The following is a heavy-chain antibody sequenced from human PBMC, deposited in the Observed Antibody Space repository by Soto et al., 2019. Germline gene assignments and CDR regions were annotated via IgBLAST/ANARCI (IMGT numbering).Heavy chain of an antibody. J-gene: IGHJ4*02. CDR3: ASSNAWEVLLVY. Sequence: QVQLQESGPGLVKPSQTLSLTCTVSGASINSCGYYWSWFRQLAGKGLEWIGYIYFSGSTFNNPSLQSLVPISLNTSQNQCSLKLSSMIAADTAVYYCASSNAWEVLLVYWGQGTLVTVSS. D-gene: IGHD1-26*01. V-gene: IGHV4-31*01. CDR1: GASINSCGYY. CDR2: IYFSGST.